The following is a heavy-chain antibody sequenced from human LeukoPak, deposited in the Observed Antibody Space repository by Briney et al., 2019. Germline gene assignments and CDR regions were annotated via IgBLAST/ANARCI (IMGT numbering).Heavy chain of an antibody. D-gene: IGHD3-3*01. V-gene: IGHV3-53*01. CDR2: IYSGGST. CDR3: ARCITIFGPCDY. CDR1: GFTVSSNY. J-gene: IGHJ4*02. Sequence: GGSLRLSCAASGFTVSSNYMSWVRQAPGKGLEWVSVIYSGGSTYYADSVKGRFNISRDNSKNTLYLQMNSLRAEDTAVYYCARCITIFGPCDYWGQGTLVTVSS.